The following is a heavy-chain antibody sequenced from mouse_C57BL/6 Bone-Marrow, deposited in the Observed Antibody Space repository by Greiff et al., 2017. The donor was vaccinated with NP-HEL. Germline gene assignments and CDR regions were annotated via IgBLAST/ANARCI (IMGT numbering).Heavy chain of an antibody. Sequence: EVHLVESGGDLVKPGGSLKLSCAASGFTFSSYGMSWVRQTPDKRLEWVATISSGGSYTSYPDSVKGRFTISSDNAKNPLYLQMSSLKSEDTAMYYCARDPGSSFYFDYWGQGTTLTVSS. J-gene: IGHJ2*01. D-gene: IGHD1-1*01. CDR2: ISSGGSYT. CDR3: ARDPGSSFYFDY. V-gene: IGHV5-6*01. CDR1: GFTFSSYG.